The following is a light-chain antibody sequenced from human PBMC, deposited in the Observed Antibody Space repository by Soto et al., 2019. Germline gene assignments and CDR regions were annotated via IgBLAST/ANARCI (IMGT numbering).Light chain of an antibody. J-gene: IGKJ4*01. CDR1: QNINTK. CDR2: GAS. CDR3: QEFASN. V-gene: IGKV3-20*01. Sequence: EIVMTQSPVTLSVFPGDRATLSCRASQNINTKLAWYQQMPGQAPRLLIYGASNRATGIPDRFSGSGSGTDFILTINRLEPEDFAVYYCQEFASNFGGGTKVDI.